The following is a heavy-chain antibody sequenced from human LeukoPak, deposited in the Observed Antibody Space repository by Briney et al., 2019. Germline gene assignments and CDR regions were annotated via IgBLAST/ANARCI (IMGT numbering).Heavy chain of an antibody. V-gene: IGHV3-48*04. J-gene: IGHJ6*04. CDR1: GFTLSYNN. Sequence: GGSLRLSCAASGFTLSYNNMNWVRQAPGKGLEWVSYISSSGSTIYYADSVKGRFTISRDNAKNSLYLQMNSLRAEDTAVYYCAELGITMIGGVWGKGTTVTISS. CDR2: ISSSGSTI. D-gene: IGHD3-10*02. CDR3: AELGITMIGGV.